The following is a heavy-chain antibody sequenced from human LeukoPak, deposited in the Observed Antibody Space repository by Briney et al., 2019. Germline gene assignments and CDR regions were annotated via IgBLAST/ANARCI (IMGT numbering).Heavy chain of an antibody. V-gene: IGHV3-30*03. D-gene: IGHD3-3*01. CDR2: ISYDGSNK. Sequence: GRSLRLSCAASGFTFSSYGMHWVRQAPGKGLEWVAVISYDGSNKYYADSVKGRFTISRDNPKNTLYLQMNSLRDDDTAVYYCARVFLERLTSGYFDNWGQGTLVTVSP. J-gene: IGHJ4*02. CDR1: GFTFSSYG. CDR3: ARVFLERLTSGYFDN.